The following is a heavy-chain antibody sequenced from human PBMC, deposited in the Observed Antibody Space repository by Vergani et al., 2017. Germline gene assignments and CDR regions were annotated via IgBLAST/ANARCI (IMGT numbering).Heavy chain of an antibody. CDR2: ISYDGSNK. CDR3: AKEYLKKYYFDY. CDR1: GFTFSIYG. D-gene: IGHD2-2*02. V-gene: IGHV3-30*18. Sequence: QVQLVESGGGVVQPGRSLRLSCAASGFTFSIYGMHWVRQAPGKGLEWVAVISYDGSNKYYADSVKGRFTISRDNSKNTLYLQMNSLRAEDTAVYYCAKEYLKKYYFDYWGQGTLVTVSS. J-gene: IGHJ4*02.